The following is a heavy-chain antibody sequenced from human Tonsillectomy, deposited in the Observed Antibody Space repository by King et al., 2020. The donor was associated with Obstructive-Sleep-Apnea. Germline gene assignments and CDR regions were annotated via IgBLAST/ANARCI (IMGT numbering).Heavy chain of an antibody. Sequence: VQLVESGAEVKKPGASVKVSCKASGYTFTGYYMHWVRQAPGQGLEWMGWINPNSGGINYAQKFQGRVTMTRDTSISTAYMVLSRLRSDDTAVYYCAREEITGAFDIWGQGTMVPVSS. V-gene: IGHV1-2*02. CDR2: INPNSGGI. J-gene: IGHJ3*02. CDR3: AREEITGAFDI. D-gene: IGHD5-24*01. CDR1: GYTFTGYY.